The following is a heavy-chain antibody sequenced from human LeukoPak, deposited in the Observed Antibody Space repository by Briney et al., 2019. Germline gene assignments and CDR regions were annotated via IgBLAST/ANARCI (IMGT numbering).Heavy chain of an antibody. CDR1: GFPFSIYE. J-gene: IGHJ4*02. D-gene: IGHD6-19*01. V-gene: IGHV3-48*03. CDR3: ALLAVASDFDY. CDR2: IGSSGTTI. Sequence: PGGSLRLSCAVSGFPFSIYEMNWVRQAPGKGLEWLSNIGSSGTTIYYADSVKGRFSISRDNAKSSLYLQMNSLRVEDTAVYYCALLAVASDFDYWGQGALVTVSS.